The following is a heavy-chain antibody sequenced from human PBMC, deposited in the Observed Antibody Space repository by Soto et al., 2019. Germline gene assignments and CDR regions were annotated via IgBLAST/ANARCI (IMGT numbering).Heavy chain of an antibody. J-gene: IGHJ4*02. V-gene: IGHV1-3*05. CDR1: GYTFTSYA. CDR2: INAGNGNT. Sequence: QVQLVQSGAEEKKPGASVQVSCKASGYTFTSYAMHWVRQAPGQRLEWMGWINAGNGNTKYSQKFQGRVTITRDTSASTAYMELSSLRSEDTAVYYCARSIVVVTALDYWGQGTRVTVSS. CDR3: ARSIVVVTALDY. D-gene: IGHD2-21*02.